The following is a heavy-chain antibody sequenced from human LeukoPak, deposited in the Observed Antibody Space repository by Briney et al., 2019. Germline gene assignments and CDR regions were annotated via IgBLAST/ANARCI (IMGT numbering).Heavy chain of an antibody. CDR1: GFTFSNYW. Sequence: GGSLRLSCEASGFTFSNYWMTWVRQAPGKGLEWVANFKEDGSDENYVDSVKGRFTISRDDSKNMLYLQMNSLKTDDTAVYYCTRPGLSGDFDSWGQGTLVTVSS. D-gene: IGHD7-27*01. V-gene: IGHV3-7*03. CDR3: TRPGLSGDFDS. J-gene: IGHJ4*01. CDR2: FKEDGSDE.